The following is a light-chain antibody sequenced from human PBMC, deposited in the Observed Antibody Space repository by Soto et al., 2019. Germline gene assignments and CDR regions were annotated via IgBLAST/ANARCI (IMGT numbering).Light chain of an antibody. CDR3: QQRYSSPLT. CDR2: GAC. CDR1: QSVNRF. J-gene: IGKJ1*01. Sequence: DIQMTQSPSSLSASVGDRVSITCRAGQSVNRFLNWYQQKPGKAPKLLISGACSLQSGVPSRFSGIGSGTDFTLTISSLQPEDFATYYCQQRYSSPLTFGQGTNAETK. V-gene: IGKV1-39*01.